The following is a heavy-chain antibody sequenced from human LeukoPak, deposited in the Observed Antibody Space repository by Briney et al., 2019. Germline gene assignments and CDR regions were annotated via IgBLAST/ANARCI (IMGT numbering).Heavy chain of an antibody. CDR3: ARVLVATIVNFFDY. CDR1: GFTFSSYS. Sequence: GGSLRLSCAASGFTFSSYSMNWVRQAPGKGLEWVLSISSSSSYIYYADSVEGRFTISRDNDKNSLYLQMNSLRAEDTAVYYCARVLVATIVNFFDYWGKGTLVTVFS. V-gene: IGHV3-21*01. CDR2: ISSSSSYI. J-gene: IGHJ4*02. D-gene: IGHD5-12*01.